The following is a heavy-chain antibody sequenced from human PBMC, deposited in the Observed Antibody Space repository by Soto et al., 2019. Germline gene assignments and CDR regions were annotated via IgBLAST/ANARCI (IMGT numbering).Heavy chain of an antibody. J-gene: IGHJ4*02. CDR1: GGSFSGYY. CDR2: INHSGST. V-gene: IGHV4-34*01. D-gene: IGHD6-13*01. Sequence: ETLSLTCAVYGGSFSGYYWSWIRQPPGKGLEWIGEINHSGSTNYNPSLKSRVTISVDTSKNQFSLKLSSVTAADTAVYYCARALGSSSWFDYWGQGTLVTVSS. CDR3: ARALGSSSWFDY.